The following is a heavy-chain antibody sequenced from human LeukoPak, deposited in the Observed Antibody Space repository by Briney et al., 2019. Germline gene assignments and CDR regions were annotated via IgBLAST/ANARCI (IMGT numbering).Heavy chain of an antibody. CDR1: GGSISSGGYY. CDR3: ASGRLYYDFWSGYFPNGPYGTDV. Sequence: PSETLSLTCTVSGGSISSGGYYWSWIRQHPGKGLEWIGYIYYSGSTYYNPSLKSRVTISVDTSKNPFSLKLSSVTAADTAVYYCASGRLYYDFWSGYFPNGPYGTDVWGQGTTVTVSS. J-gene: IGHJ6*02. D-gene: IGHD3-3*01. V-gene: IGHV4-31*03. CDR2: IYYSGST.